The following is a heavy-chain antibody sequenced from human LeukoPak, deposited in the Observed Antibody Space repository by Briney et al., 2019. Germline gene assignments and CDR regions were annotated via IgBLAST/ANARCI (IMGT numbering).Heavy chain of an antibody. CDR3: ARDHYGYYSFDH. CDR1: GGSISSGDYY. V-gene: IGHV4-30-4*01. CDR2: IYYSGST. Sequence: SETLSLTCTVSGGSISSGDYYWSWIRQPPGKGLEWIGYIYYSGSTYYNPSLKSRVTISVDTSKNQFSLKLSSVTAADTAVYYCARDHYGYYSFDHWGQPPQVTVSS. D-gene: IGHD4-17*01. J-gene: IGHJ4*02.